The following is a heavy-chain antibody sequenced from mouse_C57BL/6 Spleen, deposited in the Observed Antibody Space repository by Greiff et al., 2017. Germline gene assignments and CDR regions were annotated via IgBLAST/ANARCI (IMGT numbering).Heavy chain of an antibody. CDR1: GYAFSSYW. J-gene: IGHJ4*01. CDR2: IYPGDGDT. V-gene: IGHV1-80*01. Sequence: VKLQESGAELVKPGASVKISCKASGYAFSSYWMNWVKQRPGKGLEWIGQIYPGDGDTNYNGKFKGKATLTADKSSSTAYMQLSSLTSEDSAVYFCARSYYGNGRDAMDYWGQGTSVTVSS. CDR3: ARSYYGNGRDAMDY. D-gene: IGHD2-1*01.